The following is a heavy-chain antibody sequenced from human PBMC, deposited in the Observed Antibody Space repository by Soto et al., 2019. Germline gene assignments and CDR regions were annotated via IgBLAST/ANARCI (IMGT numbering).Heavy chain of an antibody. Sequence: VQLLESGGGLVQPGGSLRLSCAASGFTFSSYAMSWVRQAPGKGLEWVSAISGSGGSTYYADSVKGRFTISRDNSKNTLYLQMNSLRAEDTAVYYCAKNHADNYYDSSGHFDYWGQGTLVTVSS. D-gene: IGHD3-22*01. CDR3: AKNHADNYYDSSGHFDY. CDR1: GFTFSSYA. V-gene: IGHV3-23*01. CDR2: ISGSGGST. J-gene: IGHJ4*02.